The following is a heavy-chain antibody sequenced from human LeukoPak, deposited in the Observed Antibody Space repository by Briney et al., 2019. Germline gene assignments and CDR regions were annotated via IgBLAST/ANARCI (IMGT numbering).Heavy chain of an antibody. J-gene: IGHJ3*02. Sequence: PGGSLRLSCAASGFTFTTYWMSWVRQAPGKGLEWVANIKQDGTEKYYVDSVKGRFTISRDNAKNSLYMRMESLRDEDTAIYYCARDTLEYSNSPDALDIWGQGTMVTVSS. CDR3: ARDTLEYSNSPDALDI. V-gene: IGHV3-7*01. D-gene: IGHD4-23*01. CDR1: GFTFTTYW. CDR2: IKQDGTEK.